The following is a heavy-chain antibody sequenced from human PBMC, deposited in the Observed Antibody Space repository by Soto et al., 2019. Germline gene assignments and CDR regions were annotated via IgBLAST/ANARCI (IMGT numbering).Heavy chain of an antibody. V-gene: IGHV4-59*08. Sequence: SETLSLTCTVSGGSISSYYWSWIRQPPGKGLEWIGYIYYSGSTNYNPSLKSRVTISVDTSKNQFSLKLSSVTAADTAVYYCARHSGVSGTLSYYFDHWGQGTLVTVSS. D-gene: IGHD1-26*01. CDR1: GGSISSYY. CDR3: ARHSGVSGTLSYYFDH. J-gene: IGHJ4*02. CDR2: IYYSGST.